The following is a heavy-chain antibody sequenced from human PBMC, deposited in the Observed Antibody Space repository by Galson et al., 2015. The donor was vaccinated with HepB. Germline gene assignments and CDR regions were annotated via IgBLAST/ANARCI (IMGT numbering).Heavy chain of an antibody. Sequence: CAISGDSVSSNSAAWNSIRQSPSRGLEWLGRTYYRSKWYNDYAVTVNSRITINPDTSKNQFSLQLNSVTPEDTAVYYCARVALIAAAGTVWFDPWGQGNLVTVSS. J-gene: IGHJ5*02. D-gene: IGHD6-13*01. V-gene: IGHV6-1*01. CDR2: TYYRSKWYN. CDR3: ARVALIAAAGTVWFDP. CDR1: GDSVSSNSAA.